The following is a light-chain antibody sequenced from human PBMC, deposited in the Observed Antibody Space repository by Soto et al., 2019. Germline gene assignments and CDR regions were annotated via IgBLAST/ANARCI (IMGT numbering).Light chain of an antibody. CDR3: SSYTSSTDYV. V-gene: IGLV2-14*01. J-gene: IGLJ1*01. CDR1: SSDVGGYKY. Sequence: QSVLTQPASVSASPGQSITISCTGTSSDVGGYKYVSWYQQYPGKAPKLMMYEVSNRPSGISNRFSGSKSGNTASLTITGLRAEDEADYYCSSYTSSTDYVFGTGTKLTVL. CDR2: EVS.